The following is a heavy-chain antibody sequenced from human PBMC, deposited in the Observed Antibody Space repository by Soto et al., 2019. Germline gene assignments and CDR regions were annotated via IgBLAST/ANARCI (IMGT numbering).Heavy chain of an antibody. D-gene: IGHD3-16*01. CDR1: GFKFSNYA. Sequence: PGWSLGLSCAASGFKFSNYAMSWVRQAPGKGLEWVSLISATGGGTYYADSVKGRFTISRDNSHNTLYLQVHSLTAEDTAVYYCAKDRRAGGNSAFYFDFWGQGAQVTVSS. J-gene: IGHJ4*02. V-gene: IGHV3-23*01. CDR3: AKDRRAGGNSAFYFDF. CDR2: ISATGGGT.